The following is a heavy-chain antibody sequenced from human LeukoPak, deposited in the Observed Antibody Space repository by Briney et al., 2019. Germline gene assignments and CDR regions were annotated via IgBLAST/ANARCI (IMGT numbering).Heavy chain of an antibody. CDR1: GFSLSTSGVG. CDR2: IYWNDDK. J-gene: IGHJ3*02. D-gene: IGHD2-21*02. CDR3: AHSTAILVVTATPDAFDI. V-gene: IGHV2-5*01. Sequence: SGPTLVKPTQTLTLTSTFSGFSLSTSGVGVGWIRQPPGKALEWLALIYWNDDKRYSPSLKSRLTITKDTSKDQVVLTMTNMDPVDTATYYCAHSTAILVVTATPDAFDIWGQGTMVTVSS.